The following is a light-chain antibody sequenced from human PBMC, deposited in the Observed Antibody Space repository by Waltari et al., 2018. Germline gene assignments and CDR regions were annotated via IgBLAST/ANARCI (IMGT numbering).Light chain of an antibody. J-gene: IGLJ1*01. Sequence: QSALIQTASASGPPGQCITIPCTGTSSDVGRHKHVSWYQQHPGNAPKLMINEVSKGPSEVSNRFFGSKSGNTASLTISVLQAEYEADYSCCSYAGSSTALYVFGTGTKVTVL. CDR3: CSYAGSSTALYV. V-gene: IGLV2-23*02. CDR1: SSDVGRHKH. CDR2: EVS.